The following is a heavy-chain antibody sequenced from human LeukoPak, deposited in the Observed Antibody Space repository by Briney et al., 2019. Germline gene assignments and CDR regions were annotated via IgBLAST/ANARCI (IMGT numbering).Heavy chain of an antibody. CDR3: ARAPKLELRAFDI. CDR1: GGSISSGSYY. J-gene: IGHJ3*02. Sequence: TLSLTCTVSGGSISSGSYYWSWIRQPAGKGLEWIGRIYTSGSTNYNPSLKSRVTISVDTSKNQFSLKLSSVTAADTAVYYCARAPKLELRAFDIWGQGTMVTVSS. CDR2: IYTSGST. D-gene: IGHD1-7*01. V-gene: IGHV4-61*02.